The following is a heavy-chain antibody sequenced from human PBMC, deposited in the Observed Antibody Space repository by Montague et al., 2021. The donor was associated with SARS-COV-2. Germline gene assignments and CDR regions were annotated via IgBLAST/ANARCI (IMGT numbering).Heavy chain of an antibody. J-gene: IGHJ6*02. D-gene: IGHD3-3*01. V-gene: IGHV4-59*08. Sequence: SETLSLTCTVSGGSISSYYWSWIRQPPGKGLEWIGFIYYSGSTNYNHSLKSRAPISVDTSKNQFSLKLSSVTAAATAAYYCARHFPVTSCGVDNHPGGMDVWGQGTTVTVSS. CDR1: GGSISSYY. CDR3: ARHFPVTSCGVDNHPGGMDV. CDR2: IYYSGST.